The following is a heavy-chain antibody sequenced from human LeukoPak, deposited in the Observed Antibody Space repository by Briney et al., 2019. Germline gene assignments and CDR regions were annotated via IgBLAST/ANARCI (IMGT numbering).Heavy chain of an antibody. J-gene: IGHJ5*02. Sequence: SQTLSLTRAISGDRVSSNSVTWNWIRQSPSRGLEWLGRTYYRSTWYNDYAVSVRGRITVNPDTSKIQFSLHLNSVTPEDTAVYYCARRLTQYDCFDPWGQGILVTVSS. V-gene: IGHV6-1*01. CDR3: ARRLTQYDCFDP. D-gene: IGHD2-2*01. CDR2: TYYRSTWYN. CDR1: GDRVSSNSVT.